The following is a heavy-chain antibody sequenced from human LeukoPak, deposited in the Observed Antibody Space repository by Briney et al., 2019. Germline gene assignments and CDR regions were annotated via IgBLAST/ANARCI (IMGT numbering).Heavy chain of an antibody. CDR2: IYYSGST. J-gene: IGHJ5*02. CDR1: GGSFSSYY. D-gene: IGHD6-19*01. Sequence: SETLSLTCAVYGGSFSSYYWGWIRQPPGKGLEWIGSIYYSGSTYYNPSLKSRVTISVDTSKNQFSLKLSSVTAADTAVYYRARHMNQWLVKLNWFDPWGQGTLVTVSS. V-gene: IGHV4-39*01. CDR3: ARHMNQWLVKLNWFDP.